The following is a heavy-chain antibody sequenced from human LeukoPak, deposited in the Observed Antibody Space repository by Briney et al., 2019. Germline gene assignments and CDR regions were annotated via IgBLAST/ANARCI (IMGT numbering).Heavy chain of an antibody. Sequence: SETLSLTCTVSGGSISSYYWSWIRQPPRKGLQWIGYIYYSGSTNYNPSLKSRVTISVDTSKNQFSLKLSSVTAADTAVYYCARGGSGSYLPPSFDYWGQGTLVTVSS. CDR2: IYYSGST. J-gene: IGHJ4*02. CDR3: ARGGSGSYLPPSFDY. CDR1: GGSISSYY. D-gene: IGHD3-10*01. V-gene: IGHV4-59*01.